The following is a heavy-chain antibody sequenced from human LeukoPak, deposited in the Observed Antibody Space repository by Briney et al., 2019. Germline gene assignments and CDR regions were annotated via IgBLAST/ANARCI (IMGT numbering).Heavy chain of an antibody. V-gene: IGHV3-30*18. CDR3: ANLAIAVASMDDAFDI. CDR1: GFTFNSYG. J-gene: IGHJ3*02. D-gene: IGHD6-19*01. Sequence: GRCLRLSCAASGFTFNSYGMHWVRQAPGKGLEWVAVISYDGNDKFYRDSVKGRFTISRVNSKNTLYLQMNSLRAEDTAVYYCANLAIAVASMDDAFDIWGQGTMVTVSS. CDR2: ISYDGNDK.